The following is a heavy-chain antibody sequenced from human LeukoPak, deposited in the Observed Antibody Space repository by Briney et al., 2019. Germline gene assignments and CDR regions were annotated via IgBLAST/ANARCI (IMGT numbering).Heavy chain of an antibody. J-gene: IGHJ5*02. V-gene: IGHV4-39*07. Sequence: SETLPLTCTVSGGSISSSSYYWGWIRQPPGKGLEWIGSIYYSGSTYYNPSLKSRVTISVATSKNQFSLKLSSVTAADTAVYYCAREEVTYYYDFNWFDPWGQGTLVTVSS. D-gene: IGHD3-22*01. CDR3: AREEVTYYYDFNWFDP. CDR1: GGSISSSSYY. CDR2: IYYSGST.